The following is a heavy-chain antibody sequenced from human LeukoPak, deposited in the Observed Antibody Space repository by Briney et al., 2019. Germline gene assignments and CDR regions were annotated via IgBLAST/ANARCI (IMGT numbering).Heavy chain of an antibody. V-gene: IGHV3-74*01. J-gene: IGHJ4*02. CDR1: GFTFSSYA. D-gene: IGHD4-23*01. CDR2: ISNDASST. Sequence: GGSLRLSCAASGFTFSSYAMSWVRQAPGKGLVWVSRISNDASSTTYADSVKGRFTISRDNTKNTLYLQMNSLRAEDTAVYYCAVGGNPGALDYWGQGTLVTVSS. CDR3: AVGGNPGALDY.